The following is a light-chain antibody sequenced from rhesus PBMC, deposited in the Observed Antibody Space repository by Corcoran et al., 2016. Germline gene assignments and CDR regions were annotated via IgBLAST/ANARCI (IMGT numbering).Light chain of an antibody. CDR1: QGISVW. J-gene: IGKJ3*01. Sequence: DIQMTQSPSSLPASVGDKVTITCRASQGISVWLAWYQQKPGKAPKLLIYKASSLQSGVPSRFSGSGSGTEFTLTISSLQPEDFATYYCLQYSSSPFTFGPGTKLDIK. V-gene: IGKV1-22*01. CDR3: LQYSSSPFT. CDR2: KAS.